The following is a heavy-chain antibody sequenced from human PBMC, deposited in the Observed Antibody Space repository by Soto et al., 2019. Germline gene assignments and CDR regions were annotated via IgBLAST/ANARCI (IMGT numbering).Heavy chain of an antibody. J-gene: IGHJ6*02. D-gene: IGHD6-6*01. V-gene: IGHV1-69*06. CDR3: ADGKERARPGYYYYGMDV. CDR1: GGTFSSYA. CDR2: IIPIFGTA. Sequence: SVKVSCTASGGTFSSYAISWVRQAPGQGLEWMGGIIPIFGTANYAQKFQCRVTITADKSTSTAYMELSSLRSEDTAVYYCADGKERARPGYYYYGMDVGGQGTTVTVSS.